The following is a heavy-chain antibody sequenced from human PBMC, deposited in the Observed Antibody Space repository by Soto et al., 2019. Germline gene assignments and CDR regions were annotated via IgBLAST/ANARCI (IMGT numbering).Heavy chain of an antibody. CDR3: ARRGSSGYPPPYYFDY. CDR1: GYTFTGYY. J-gene: IGHJ4*02. D-gene: IGHD3-22*01. Sequence: ASVKVSCKASGYTFTGYYMHWVRQAPGQGLEWMGWINPNSGGTNYAQKLQGRVTMTTDTSTSTAYMELRSLRSDDTAVYYCARRGSSGYPPPYYFDYWGQGTLVTVSS. V-gene: IGHV1-2*02. CDR2: INPNSGGT.